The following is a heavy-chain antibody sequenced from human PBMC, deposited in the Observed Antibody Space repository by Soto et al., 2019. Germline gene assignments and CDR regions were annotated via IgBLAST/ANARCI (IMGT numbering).Heavy chain of an antibody. J-gene: IGHJ4*02. CDR3: ARGSGSGSFLIDY. D-gene: IGHD3-10*01. Sequence: QVHLVESGGGVVQPGRSLRLSCAASGFTFSNYAMHWVRQAPGKGLEWMAITSDDESRRYYADSVRGRFTISRDNSKNTLYLEMNSLRDEDTALFYCARGSGSGSFLIDYWVQGILVTVSS. CDR2: TSDDESRR. V-gene: IGHV3-30*04. CDR1: GFTFSNYA.